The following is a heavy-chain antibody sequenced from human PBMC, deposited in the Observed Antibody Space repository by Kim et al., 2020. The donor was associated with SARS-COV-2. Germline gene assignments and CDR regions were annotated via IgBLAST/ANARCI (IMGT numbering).Heavy chain of an antibody. CDR3: ARGMAAADY. CDR1: GGSISSYY. J-gene: IGHJ4*02. D-gene: IGHD6-25*01. V-gene: IGHV4-59*13. Sequence: SETLSLTCTVSGGSISSYYWSWIRQPPGKGLEWIGYIYYSGSTNYNPSLKSRVTISVDTSKNQFSLKLSSVTAADTAVYYCARGMAAADYWGQGTLVTVSS. CDR2: IYYSGST.